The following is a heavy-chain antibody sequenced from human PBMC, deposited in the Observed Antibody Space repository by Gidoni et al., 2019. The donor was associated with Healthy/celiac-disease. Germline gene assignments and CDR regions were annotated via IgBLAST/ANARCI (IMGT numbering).Heavy chain of an antibody. J-gene: IGHJ2*01. CDR3: ARGPQWLVPNFDL. V-gene: IGHV3-13*01. CDR2: IGTAGDT. D-gene: IGHD6-19*01. Sequence: EVQLVESGGGLVQPGGSLRLSCAASGFTFSSYDMHWVRQATGKGLEWVSAIGTAGDTYYPGSVKGRFTISRENAKNSLYLQMNSLRAGDTAVYYCARGPQWLVPNFDLWGRGTLVTVSS. CDR1: GFTFSSYD.